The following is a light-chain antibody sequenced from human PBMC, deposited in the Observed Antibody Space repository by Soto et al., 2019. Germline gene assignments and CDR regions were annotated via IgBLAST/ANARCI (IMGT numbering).Light chain of an antibody. CDR1: SSNIGGNS. Sequence: QSVLTQPPSVSAAPGQKVTISCSGSSSNIGGNSVSWYQQLPGTAPKLLIYDDNKRPSGIPDRFSGSKSGTSATLGITGFQTGYEADYYCFSFTTTSTHVFGTGTKVTVL. V-gene: IGLV1-51*01. CDR3: FSFTTTSTHV. CDR2: DDN. J-gene: IGLJ1*01.